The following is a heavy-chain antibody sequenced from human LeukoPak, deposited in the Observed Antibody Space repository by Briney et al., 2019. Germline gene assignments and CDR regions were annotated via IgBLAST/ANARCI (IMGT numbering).Heavy chain of an antibody. Sequence: SQTLSLTCAISGDSVSSNSAAWNWIRQSPSRGLEWLGRTYYRSKWYNDYAVSVKSRVTINPDTSKNQFSLQLNSVTPEDTAVYYCARDRQKSSGPRVTYYYYYYMDVWGKGTTVTVSS. V-gene: IGHV6-1*01. J-gene: IGHJ6*03. CDR1: GDSVSSNSAA. CDR2: TYYRSKWYN. D-gene: IGHD4-11*01. CDR3: ARDRQKSSGPRVTYYYYYYMDV.